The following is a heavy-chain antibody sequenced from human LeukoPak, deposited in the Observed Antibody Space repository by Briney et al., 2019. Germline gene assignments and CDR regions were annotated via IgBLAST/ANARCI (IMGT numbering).Heavy chain of an antibody. CDR1: GGTFSSYA. CDR3: AIYEVDY. Sequence: GASVKVSCKASGGTFSSYAISWVRQAPGQGLEWMGWINPNSGGTNYAQKFQGRLTMTRDTSISTAYLELSRLRSDDTAMYYCAIYEVDYWGQGTLVTVSS. J-gene: IGHJ4*02. CDR2: INPNSGGT. V-gene: IGHV1-2*02. D-gene: IGHD3-3*01.